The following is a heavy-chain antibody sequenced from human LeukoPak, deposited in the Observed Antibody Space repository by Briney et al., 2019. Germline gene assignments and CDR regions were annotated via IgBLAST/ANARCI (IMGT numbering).Heavy chain of an antibody. CDR2: INHSGST. D-gene: IGHD3-3*01. CDR1: GGSFSGYY. CDR3: ARRLAIFGVVTTLFDY. J-gene: IGHJ4*02. Sequence: SSETLSLTCAVYGGSFSGYYWSWIRQPPGKGLEWIGEINHSGSTNYNPSLKSRVTISVDTPKNQFSLKLSSVTAADTAVYYCARRLAIFGVVTTLFDYWGQGTLVTVSP. V-gene: IGHV4-34*01.